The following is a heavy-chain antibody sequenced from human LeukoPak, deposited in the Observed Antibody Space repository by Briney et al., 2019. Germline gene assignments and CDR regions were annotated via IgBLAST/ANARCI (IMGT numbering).Heavy chain of an antibody. V-gene: IGHV4-39*02. CDR3: ARASRRRRMPKDALDI. D-gene: IGHD1-1*01. CDR2: IYYSGST. Sequence: SETLSLTCTVSGGSISSSSYYWGWIRQPPGKGLEWIGSIYYSGSTYYNPSLKSRVTISVDTPKNHFSLDLTSVTAADTAVYYCARASRRRRMPKDALDIWGQGTLVTVSS. J-gene: IGHJ3*02. CDR1: GGSISSSSYY.